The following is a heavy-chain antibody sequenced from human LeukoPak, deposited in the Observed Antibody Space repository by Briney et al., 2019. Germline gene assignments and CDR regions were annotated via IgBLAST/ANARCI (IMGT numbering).Heavy chain of an antibody. V-gene: IGHV1-3*01. J-gene: IGHJ4*02. CDR2: INAGNGNT. CDR1: GYTLTSYA. Sequence: GASVKVSCKASGYTLTSYAMHWVRQAPGQRLEWMGWINAGNGNTKYSQKFQGRVTITRDTSASTAYMELSSLRSEDTAVYYCARRRCSSTSCSSAPLDYWGQGTLVTVSS. D-gene: IGHD2-2*01. CDR3: ARRRCSSTSCSSAPLDY.